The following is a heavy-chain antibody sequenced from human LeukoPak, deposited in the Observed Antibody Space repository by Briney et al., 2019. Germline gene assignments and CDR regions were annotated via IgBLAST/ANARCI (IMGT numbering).Heavy chain of an antibody. V-gene: IGHV3-23*01. CDR1: GFTFSSYA. CDR3: ARGSDPYDILTGYYLS. Sequence: GGSLRLSCAASGFTFSSYAMSWVRQAPGKGLEWVSAIRGSGGSTYYADSVKGRFTISRDNSKNTLYLQMNSLRAEDTAVYYCARGSDPYDILTGYYLSWGQGTLVTVSS. J-gene: IGHJ4*02. CDR2: IRGSGGST. D-gene: IGHD3-9*01.